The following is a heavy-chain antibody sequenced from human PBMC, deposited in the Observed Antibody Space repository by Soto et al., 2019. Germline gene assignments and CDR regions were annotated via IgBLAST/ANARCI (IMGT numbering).Heavy chain of an antibody. D-gene: IGHD2-21*02. V-gene: IGHV4-39*01. Sequence: PSETLSLTCTVSGGSISSSSYYWGWIRQPPGKGLEWIGSIYYSGSTYYNPSLKSRVTISVDTSKNQFSLKLSSVIAADTAVYYCATYGGNSFDYWGQGTLVTVSS. CDR1: GGSISSSSYY. CDR2: IYYSGST. CDR3: ATYGGNSFDY. J-gene: IGHJ4*02.